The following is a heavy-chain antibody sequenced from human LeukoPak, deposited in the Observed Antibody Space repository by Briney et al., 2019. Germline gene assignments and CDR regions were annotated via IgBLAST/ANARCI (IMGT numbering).Heavy chain of an antibody. J-gene: IGHJ4*02. CDR3: ARHQEGHGYNFF. Sequence: ASGKVSCKASGYTFTNYGISWVRQAPGQGLEWMGWISAYSGNTHYAQNLQGRVTMTTDTSTSTAYMALRNLRSDDTAVFYCARHQEGHGYNFFWGQGTLVTVSS. CDR2: ISAYSGNT. V-gene: IGHV1-18*01. D-gene: IGHD5-24*01. CDR1: GYTFTNYG.